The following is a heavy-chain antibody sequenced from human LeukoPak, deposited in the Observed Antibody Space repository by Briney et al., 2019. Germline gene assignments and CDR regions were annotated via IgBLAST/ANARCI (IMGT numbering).Heavy chain of an antibody. D-gene: IGHD6-19*01. CDR1: GFTFSSYA. V-gene: IGHV3-23*01. J-gene: IGHJ4*02. CDR3: AKRSGASTYYFDY. Sequence: GGSLRLSCAASGFTFSSYAMSWVRLPPGKGLQWVSSLSTSGGNTYYADSVRGRFTISRDNSQSTLYLQMDSLRAEDTAVYYCAKRSGASTYYFDYWGQGALLTVSS. CDR2: LSTSGGNT.